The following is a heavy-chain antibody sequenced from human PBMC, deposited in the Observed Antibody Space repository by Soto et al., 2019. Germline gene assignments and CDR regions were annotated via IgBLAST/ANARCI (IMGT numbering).Heavy chain of an antibody. V-gene: IGHV4-59*11. Sequence: QVQLQESGPGLVKSSETLSLTCTVAGGSISSHFWSWIRQPPGRGLEWIGYLSYSGSTNTYPSLKGRVTMSIDTSKNQFYLKLNSVTAADTAVYYCARDLRTNGVSEFDYWGQGTLVTVSS. CDR3: ARDLRTNGVSEFDY. CDR1: GGSISSHF. J-gene: IGHJ4*02. CDR2: LSYSGST. D-gene: IGHD2-8*01.